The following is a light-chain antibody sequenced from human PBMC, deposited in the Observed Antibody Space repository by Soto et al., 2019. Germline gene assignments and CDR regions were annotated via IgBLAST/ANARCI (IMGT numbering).Light chain of an antibody. V-gene: IGLV3-9*01. J-gene: IGLJ1*01. CDR3: QVWDAYV. CDR2: RDN. Sequence: SYELTQPLSVSVALGQTARITCGGNNIGSKNVHWYQQKPGQAPVLVIYRDNNRPSGIPERFSGSNSGNTATLTISRAQAGDEADYYCQVWDAYVFGTGTKLTVL. CDR1: NIGSKN.